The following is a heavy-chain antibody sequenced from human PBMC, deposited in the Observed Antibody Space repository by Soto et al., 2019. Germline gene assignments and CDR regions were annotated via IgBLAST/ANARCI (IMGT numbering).Heavy chain of an antibody. CDR1: GGSISSGGYS. CDR3: ARVSDLNYYYGMDV. Sequence: SETLSLTCAVSGGSISSGGYSWSWIRQPPGKGLEWIGYIYHSGSTYYNPSLKSRVTISVDRSKNQFSLKLSSVTAADTAVYYCARVSDLNYYYGMDVWGQGTTVTVS. CDR2: IYHSGST. J-gene: IGHJ6*02. V-gene: IGHV4-30-2*01.